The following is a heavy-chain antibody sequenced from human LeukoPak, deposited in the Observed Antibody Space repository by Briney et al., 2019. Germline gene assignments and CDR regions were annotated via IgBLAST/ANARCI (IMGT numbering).Heavy chain of an antibody. CDR3: ARDARKHTDY. Sequence: GGSLRLSCAASGFTFSSYWMHWVRQAPGKGLVRVSRINSDGSSTSYADSVKGRFTISRDNAKNTLYLQMNSLRAEDTAVYYCARDARKHTDYWGQGTLVTVSS. CDR1: GFTFSSYW. J-gene: IGHJ4*02. CDR2: INSDGSST. V-gene: IGHV3-74*01. D-gene: IGHD2-21*01.